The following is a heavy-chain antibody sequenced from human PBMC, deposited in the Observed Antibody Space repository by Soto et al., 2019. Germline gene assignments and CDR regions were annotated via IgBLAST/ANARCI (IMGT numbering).Heavy chain of an antibody. CDR2: ISTYIGNT. V-gene: IGHV1-18*04. J-gene: IGHJ4*02. D-gene: IGHD3-22*01. Sequence: QVQLVQSGAEVKKPGASVKVSCKASGYTFSTYGITWVRQAPGQGPEWMGWISTYIGNTNYAEKFQGRVTMTTDTSTSTAYMELRSLRSDDTAVYYCARDGLLSAYYYDSSGYLYDYWGQGTLVTVSS. CDR3: ARDGLLSAYYYDSSGYLYDY. CDR1: GYTFSTYG.